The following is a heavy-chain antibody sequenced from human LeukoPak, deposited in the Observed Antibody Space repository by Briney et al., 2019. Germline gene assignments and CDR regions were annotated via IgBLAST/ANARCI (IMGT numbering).Heavy chain of an antibody. CDR1: GFTLSTYW. Sequence: GGSLRLSCAASGFTLSTYWMSWVRQAPGKGLEWVANIKEDGSEKYYVDSVKGRFTTSRDNAKNSLYLQMNSLRVEDTAVYHCARARLAVSGNYFENWGQGTLVTVSS. D-gene: IGHD6-19*01. CDR2: IKEDGSEK. CDR3: ARARLAVSGNYFEN. J-gene: IGHJ4*02. V-gene: IGHV3-7*04.